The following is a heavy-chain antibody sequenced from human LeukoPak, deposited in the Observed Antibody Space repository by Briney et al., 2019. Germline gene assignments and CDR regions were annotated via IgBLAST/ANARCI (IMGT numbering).Heavy chain of an antibody. V-gene: IGHV4-34*01. CDR1: GGSFNGYY. Sequence: SETLSLTCAVYGGSFNGYYWSWIRQPPGKGLEWIGEINHSGSTNYNPSLKSRVTISVDTSKNQFSLKLSSVTAADTAVYYCARTNYYDSSGRFDYWGQGTLVTVSS. CDR3: ARTNYYDSSGRFDY. CDR2: INHSGST. D-gene: IGHD3-22*01. J-gene: IGHJ4*02.